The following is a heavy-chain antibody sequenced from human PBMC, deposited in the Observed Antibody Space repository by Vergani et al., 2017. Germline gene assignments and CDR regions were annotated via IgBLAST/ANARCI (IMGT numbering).Heavy chain of an antibody. CDR1: GYTFSNYY. J-gene: IGHJ4*02. D-gene: IGHD3-9*01. CDR3: ARGDYGILTGYRY. V-gene: IGHV1-46*03. CDR2: INPSGGHT. Sequence: QVQVVQSGAEVKKSGASVKVSCKTSGYTFSNYYMHWVRQAPGQGLEWMGIINPSGGHTNYAQKFQGRVTMTRDTSTGTVYMELSSLRSEDPAIYCCARGDYGILTGYRYWGQGALVTVSA.